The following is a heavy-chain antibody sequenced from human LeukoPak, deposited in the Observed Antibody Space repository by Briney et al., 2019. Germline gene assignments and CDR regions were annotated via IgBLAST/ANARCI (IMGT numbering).Heavy chain of an antibody. V-gene: IGHV3-7*04. J-gene: IGHJ4*02. Sequence: GGSLRLSCAASGFTFSSYWMSWVRQAPGKGLEWVANIKQDGSVKYYVDSVKGRFTISRDNAKNSLYLQMNSLRAEDTAVYYCARGKYSSGWCFDYWGQGTLVTVSS. CDR3: ARGKYSSGWCFDY. CDR2: IKQDGSVK. D-gene: IGHD6-19*01. CDR1: GFTFSSYW.